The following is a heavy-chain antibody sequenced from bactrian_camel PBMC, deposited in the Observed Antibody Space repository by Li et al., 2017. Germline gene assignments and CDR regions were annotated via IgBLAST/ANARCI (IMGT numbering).Heavy chain of an antibody. CDR3: AVGHWGGGVCFPAAGY. CDR2: IHTGGANT. J-gene: IGHJ6*01. CDR1: GYTYSYYC. V-gene: IGHV3S1*01. D-gene: IGHD5*01. Sequence: HVQLVESGGGAVMAGGSLRLSCVASGYTYSYYCMGWFRRAPGKEREGVAAIHTGGANTYYADSVKGRFTISQVNAKNTVYLQMNSLKPEDTAMYYCAVGHWGGGVCFPAAGYWGQGTQVTVS.